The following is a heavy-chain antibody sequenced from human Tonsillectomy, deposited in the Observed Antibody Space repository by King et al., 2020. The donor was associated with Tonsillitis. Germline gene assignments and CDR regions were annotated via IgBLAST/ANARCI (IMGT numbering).Heavy chain of an antibody. Sequence: QLQESGPGLVKPSETLSLTCTVSGGSISSSSYYWGWIRQPPGKGLEWIGSIYYSGSTYYNPSLKSRVTISVDTSKNQFSLKLSSVTAADTAVYYYARLRWHDTSENGAFDIWGQGTMVTVSS. CDR2: IYYSGST. D-gene: IGHD5-24*01. J-gene: IGHJ3*02. CDR3: ARLRWHDTSENGAFDI. CDR1: GGSISSSSYY. V-gene: IGHV4-39*01.